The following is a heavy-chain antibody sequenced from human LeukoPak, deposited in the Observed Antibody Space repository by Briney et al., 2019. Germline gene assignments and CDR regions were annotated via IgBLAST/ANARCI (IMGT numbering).Heavy chain of an antibody. Sequence: SQTLSLTCAISGDIVSSNSAAWNWIRQSPSRGLEWLGRTYYRSKWYNDYAVSVKSRITINPDTSKNQFSLQLNSVTPEDTAVYYCARGAAYDILTGYYSNWFDPWGQGTLVTVSS. J-gene: IGHJ5*02. CDR2: TYYRSKWYN. CDR1: GDIVSSNSAA. CDR3: ARGAAYDILTGYYSNWFDP. V-gene: IGHV6-1*01. D-gene: IGHD3-9*01.